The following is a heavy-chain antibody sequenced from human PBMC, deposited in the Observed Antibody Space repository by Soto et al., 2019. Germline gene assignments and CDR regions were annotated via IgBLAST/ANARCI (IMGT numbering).Heavy chain of an antibody. V-gene: IGHV1-69*01. CDR1: GGTFSSYA. CDR2: IILIFGTA. Sequence: QVQLVQSGAEVKKPGSSVKVSCKASGGTFSSYAISWVRQAPGQGLEWMGGIILIFGTANYAKKFQGRVTITADESTSTAYMELSSLRSEDTAVYYCARDREYCSSTSCHNWFDPWGQGTLVTVSS. J-gene: IGHJ5*02. D-gene: IGHD2-2*01. CDR3: ARDREYCSSTSCHNWFDP.